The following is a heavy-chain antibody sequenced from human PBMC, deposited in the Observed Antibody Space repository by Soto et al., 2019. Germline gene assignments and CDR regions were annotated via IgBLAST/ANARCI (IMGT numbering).Heavy chain of an antibody. D-gene: IGHD3-10*01. CDR1: GGSFSGYY. CDR3: ARGFRRNYYGSGSYPRSGIYYFDY. J-gene: IGHJ4*02. CDR2: INHSGST. Sequence: SETLSLTCAVYGGSFSGYYWSWIRQPPGKGLEWIGEINHSGSTNYNPSLKSRVTISVDTSKNQFSLKLSSVTAADTAVYYCARGFRRNYYGSGSYPRSGIYYFDYWGQGTLVTVSS. V-gene: IGHV4-34*01.